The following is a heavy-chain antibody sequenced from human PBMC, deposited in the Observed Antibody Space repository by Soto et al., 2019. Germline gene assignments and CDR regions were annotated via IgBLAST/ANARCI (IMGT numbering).Heavy chain of an antibody. Sequence: PSETLSLTCTVSGASISRGNYYWTWIRQPPGKGLEWLGYTYYGGSTSYNPSLQSRVAISVDTSKNQFSLRLNSLTAADTAVYFCARDGGPAYYGSGRPIDNWGQGALVTVSS. CDR3: ARDGGPAYYGSGRPIDN. V-gene: IGHV4-30-4*01. CDR1: GASISRGNYY. CDR2: TYYGGST. J-gene: IGHJ4*02. D-gene: IGHD3-10*01.